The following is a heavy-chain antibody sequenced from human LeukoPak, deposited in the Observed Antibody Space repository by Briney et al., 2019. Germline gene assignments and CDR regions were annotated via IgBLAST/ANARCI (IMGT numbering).Heavy chain of an antibody. Sequence: ASVKVSCKASGYTFTGYYMHWVRQAPGQGLEWMGWINPNSGGTNYAQKFQGRVTMTRDTSISTAYMELSRLRSDDTAVYYCARAYLGCTNGVCYTDYYYYMDVWGKGTTVTVFS. CDR1: GYTFTGYY. CDR3: ARAYLGCTNGVCYTDYYYYMDV. CDR2: INPNSGGT. J-gene: IGHJ6*03. D-gene: IGHD2-8*01. V-gene: IGHV1-2*02.